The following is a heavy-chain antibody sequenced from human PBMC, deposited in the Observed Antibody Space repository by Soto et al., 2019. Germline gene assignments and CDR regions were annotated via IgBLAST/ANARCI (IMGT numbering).Heavy chain of an antibody. D-gene: IGHD2-2*01. CDR3: ARQGSTEYYYYGIDV. Sequence: QVQLVQSGAEVKKPGSSVKVSCKASGGTFSSYAINWVRQAPGQGLEWMGGIIRIFGTPDYAQRFQGRVTITADESKSTAYMELSSLRSEDTAVYYCARQGSTEYYYYGIDVWGQGTTVTVSS. J-gene: IGHJ6*02. CDR2: IIRIFGTP. V-gene: IGHV1-69*12. CDR1: GGTFSSYA.